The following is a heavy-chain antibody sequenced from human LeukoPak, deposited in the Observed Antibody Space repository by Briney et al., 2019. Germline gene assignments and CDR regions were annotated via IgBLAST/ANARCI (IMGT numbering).Heavy chain of an antibody. D-gene: IGHD3-22*01. V-gene: IGHV4-34*01. CDR2: INHSGST. Sequence: SETLSLTCAVYGGSFSGYYWSWIRQPPGKGLEWIGEINHSGSTNYNPSLKSRVTISVDTSKNQFSLKLSSVTAADTAVYYCATQGEYYDSSGYYGPLGSDYWGRGTLVTVSS. CDR1: GGSFSGYY. CDR3: ATQGEYYDSSGYYGPLGSDY. J-gene: IGHJ4*02.